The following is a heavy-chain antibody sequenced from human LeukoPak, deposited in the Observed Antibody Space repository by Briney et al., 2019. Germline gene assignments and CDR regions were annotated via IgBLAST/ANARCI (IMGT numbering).Heavy chain of an antibody. J-gene: IGHJ4*02. D-gene: IGHD3-16*01. CDR2: IKPDGSQR. Sequence: GGSLRLSCAASKFTFTNYWMDWLRQAPGMGLEWVASIKPDGSQRDYVDSVKGRFTISRDNARNSLYLQMNSLRVEDTAVYYCARDDASSSFTYWGQGALVTVSS. CDR1: KFTFTNYW. V-gene: IGHV3-7*01. CDR3: ARDDASSSFTY.